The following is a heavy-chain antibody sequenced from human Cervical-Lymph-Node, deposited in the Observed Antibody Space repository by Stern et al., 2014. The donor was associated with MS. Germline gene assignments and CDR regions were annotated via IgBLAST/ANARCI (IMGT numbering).Heavy chain of an antibody. CDR1: GGTLSDYG. V-gene: IGHV1-69*01. Sequence: VQLVESGAEVKKPGSSVKVSCKASGGTLSDYGISWVRQAPGQGLEWMGGIIPMVRTANYAQKLQGRVTLTADDSTNTAYMDLSSLTYDDTAVYYCARDGDSSMLGLDVWGQGTTVTVSS. CDR3: ARDGDSSMLGLDV. CDR2: IIPMVRTA. J-gene: IGHJ6*02. D-gene: IGHD4-17*01.